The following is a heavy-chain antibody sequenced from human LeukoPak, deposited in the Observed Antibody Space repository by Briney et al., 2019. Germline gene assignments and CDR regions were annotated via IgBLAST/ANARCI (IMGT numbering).Heavy chain of an antibody. CDR2: IGASGGDT. V-gene: IGHV3-23*01. Sequence: GGSLRLSCAASGFTFNNYAMNWVRQAPGKGLEWVSTIGASGGDTYYADSVKGRFTISRDDPRNTLYLQMNSLRAEDTAVYYCAKETAPDSILTTVDYWGQGALVTVSS. CDR1: GFTFNNYA. D-gene: IGHD1-1*01. J-gene: IGHJ4*02. CDR3: AKETAPDSILTTVDY.